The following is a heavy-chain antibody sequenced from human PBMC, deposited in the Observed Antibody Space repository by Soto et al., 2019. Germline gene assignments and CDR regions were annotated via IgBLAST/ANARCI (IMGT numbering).Heavy chain of an antibody. CDR1: GFTFSSYN. J-gene: IGHJ6*02. D-gene: IGHD3-10*01. Sequence: EVQLVESVGGLVKPGGSLRLSCASSGFTFSSYNMNWVRQAPGKGLECVSSISSSSSYIYYADSVKGRFTISRDNAKNSLYLQMNSLRAEDTAVYYCARSAGDYYGMDVWGQGTTVTVSS. CDR2: ISSSSSYI. V-gene: IGHV3-21*01. CDR3: ARSAGDYYGMDV.